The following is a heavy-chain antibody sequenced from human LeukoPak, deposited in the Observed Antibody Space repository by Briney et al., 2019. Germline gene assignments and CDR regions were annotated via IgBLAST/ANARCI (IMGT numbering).Heavy chain of an antibody. Sequence: ASVKVSCKASGYTFTSYGISWVRQAPGQGLEWMGWISAYNGNANYAQKLQGRVTMTTDTSTSTAYMELRSLRSDDTAVYYCARGSITYSSGWVSRGFDPWGQGTLVTVSS. V-gene: IGHV1-18*01. CDR1: GYTFTSYG. CDR2: ISAYNGNA. J-gene: IGHJ5*02. D-gene: IGHD6-19*01. CDR3: ARGSITYSSGWVSRGFDP.